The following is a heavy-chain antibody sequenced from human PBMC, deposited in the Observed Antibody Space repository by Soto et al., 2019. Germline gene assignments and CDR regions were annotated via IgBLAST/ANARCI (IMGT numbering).Heavy chain of an antibody. CDR1: GGSISSYY. V-gene: IGHV4-59*08. CDR2: IYYSGST. Sequence: SETLSLTCTVSGGSISSYYWSWIRQPPGKGLEWIGYIYYSGSTNYNPSLKSRVTISVDTSKNQFSLKLSSVTAADTAVYYCARFVDTAMGHSYYYYYMDVWGKGTTVTVSS. J-gene: IGHJ6*03. CDR3: ARFVDTAMGHSYYYYYMDV. D-gene: IGHD5-18*01.